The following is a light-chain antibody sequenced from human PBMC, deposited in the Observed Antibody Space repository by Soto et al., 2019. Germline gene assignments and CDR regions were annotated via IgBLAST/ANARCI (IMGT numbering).Light chain of an antibody. J-gene: IGKJ4*01. Sequence: EIMLIQSPATLSLSPGERATLSCRASRSIKMDLAWYRQRPGQAPKLLIYDASNSATGIPARFRGSGSGTYFTFTISSLAPEDCRVYCCQQRSNWTPVTFGGGTKVDIK. CDR3: QQRSNWTPVT. V-gene: IGKV3-11*01. CDR1: RSIKMD. CDR2: DAS.